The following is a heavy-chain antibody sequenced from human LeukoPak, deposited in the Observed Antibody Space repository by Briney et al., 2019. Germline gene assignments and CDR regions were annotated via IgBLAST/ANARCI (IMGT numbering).Heavy chain of an antibody. CDR2: ISWNSGSI. V-gene: IGHV3-9*01. CDR3: AKMPLDSSWDVGYY. Sequence: PGRSLRLSCAASGFTFDDYAMHWVRQAPGKGLEWVSGISWNSGSIGYADSVKGRFTISRDNAKNSLYLQMNSLRAEDTALYYCAKMPLDSSWDVGYYWGQGTLVPVSS. D-gene: IGHD3-22*01. CDR1: GFTFDDYA. J-gene: IGHJ4*02.